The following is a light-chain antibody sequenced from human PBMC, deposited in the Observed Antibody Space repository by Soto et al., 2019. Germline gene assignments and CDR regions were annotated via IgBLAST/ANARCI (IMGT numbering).Light chain of an antibody. CDR1: SSDVGAYNY. J-gene: IGLJ3*02. CDR3: CSYAGSYTGV. V-gene: IGLV2-11*01. Sequence: QSALTQPRSVSGSPGQSVTISCTGTSSDVGAYNYVSWYQHHPGRAPKLIIYDVTNRPSGVPDRFSGSKSGNTASLTISGLQAEDEADYYCCSYAGSYTGVFGGGTKLTVL. CDR2: DVT.